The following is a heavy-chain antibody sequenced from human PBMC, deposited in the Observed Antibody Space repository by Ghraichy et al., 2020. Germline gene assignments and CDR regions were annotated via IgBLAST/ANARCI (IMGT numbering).Heavy chain of an antibody. Sequence: GESLNISCKATGYNFTIYWITWVRQLPGKGLEWVGRIDPSDSDTNNSPSFQGHVTISADKAISTAYLHLSSLKVSDSGMYYCARHSGFHVGELSLSLTHFDFWGQGTPVTVSS. J-gene: IGHJ4*02. CDR3: ARHSGFHVGELSLSLTHFDF. D-gene: IGHD3-16*02. V-gene: IGHV5-10-1*01. CDR1: GYNFTIYW. CDR2: IDPSDSDT.